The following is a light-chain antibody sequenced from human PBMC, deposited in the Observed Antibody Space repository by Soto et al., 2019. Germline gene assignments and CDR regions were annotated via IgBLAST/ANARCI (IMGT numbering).Light chain of an antibody. CDR1: QDISNY. CDR3: QQYDNLPPRLFT. V-gene: IGKV1-33*01. CDR2: DAS. J-gene: IGKJ3*01. Sequence: DIQMTQSPSSLSASVGDRVTITCQASQDISNYLNWYQQKPGKAPKLLTYDASNLETGVPSRFSGSGSGTDFTFTISSLQPEDIATYYCQQYDNLPPRLFTFGPGTKVDIK.